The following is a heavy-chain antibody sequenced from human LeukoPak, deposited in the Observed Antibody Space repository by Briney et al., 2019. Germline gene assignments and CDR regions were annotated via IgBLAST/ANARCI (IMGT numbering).Heavy chain of an antibody. Sequence: SVKVSCKASGYTFTSYDINWVRQATGQGLEWMGGIIPIFGTANYAQKFQGRVTITADESTSTAYMELSSLRSEDTAVYYCARDRSYCSSTSCYGSDDYWGQGTLVTVSS. CDR1: GYTFTSYD. V-gene: IGHV1-69*13. D-gene: IGHD2-2*01. CDR2: IIPIFGTA. CDR3: ARDRSYCSSTSCYGSDDY. J-gene: IGHJ4*02.